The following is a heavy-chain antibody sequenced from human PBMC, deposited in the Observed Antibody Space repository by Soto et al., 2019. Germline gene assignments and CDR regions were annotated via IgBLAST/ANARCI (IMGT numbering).Heavy chain of an antibody. J-gene: IGHJ4*02. D-gene: IGHD3-22*01. CDR2: ISTYNGNT. V-gene: IGHV1-18*01. CDR1: GYTFITYG. CDR3: ARGGAHYYDSSGYYFDY. Sequence: QVQLVQSGAEVKKTGASVKVSCKTSGYTFITYGINWVRQAPGQGPEWMGWISTYNGNTNFAQNLKGRVTMTTDTATSTVYMELRSLRSDDTAVYYCARGGAHYYDSSGYYFDYWGQGTLVTVSS.